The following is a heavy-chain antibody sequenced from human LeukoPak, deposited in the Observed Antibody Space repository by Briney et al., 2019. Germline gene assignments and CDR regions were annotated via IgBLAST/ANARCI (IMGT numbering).Heavy chain of an antibody. CDR3: ARSNDVSGFDY. J-gene: IGHJ4*02. V-gene: IGHV1-2*02. Sequence: GASVKVSCKTPGYTFTRNDINWVRQAPGQGLEWMGWINPNSGGTNYAQKFQGRVTMTRDTSISTAYMELSRLRSDDTAVYYCARSNDVSGFDYWGQGTLVTVSS. CDR2: INPNSGGT. CDR1: GYTFTRND. D-gene: IGHD1-26*01.